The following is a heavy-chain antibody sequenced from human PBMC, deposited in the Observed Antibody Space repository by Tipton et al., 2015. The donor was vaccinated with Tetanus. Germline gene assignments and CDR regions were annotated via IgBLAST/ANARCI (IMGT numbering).Heavy chain of an antibody. J-gene: IGHJ4*02. CDR3: ARANFDSSKKGPFDS. CDR2: ISGSGSS. V-gene: IGHV4-61*03. CDR1: GGSLRGGDHY. D-gene: IGHD3-3*01. Sequence: GSLRLSCSVSGGSLRGGDHYWSWIRQSPGKGLEWLAYISGSGSSNSNYFLKSRIAVSRDTSKNHFSLNLPSVTAADTAVYFCARANFDSSKKGPFDSWGQGISVIVSA.